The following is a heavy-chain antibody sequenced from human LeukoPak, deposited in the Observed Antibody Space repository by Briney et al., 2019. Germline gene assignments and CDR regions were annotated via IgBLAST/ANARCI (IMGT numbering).Heavy chain of an antibody. CDR2: VYYSGSP. V-gene: IGHV4-59*01. CDR3: ARRFRSGDYFDY. J-gene: IGHJ4*02. CDR1: GGSISSNY. Sequence: SETLSLTCTVSGGSISSNYWSWIRQPPGKGLEWIGYVYYSGSPNYSPSLKSRVTISVDTSKNQFSLKLNSVTAADTAVYYCARRFRSGDYFDYWGQGTLVTVSS. D-gene: IGHD2-15*01.